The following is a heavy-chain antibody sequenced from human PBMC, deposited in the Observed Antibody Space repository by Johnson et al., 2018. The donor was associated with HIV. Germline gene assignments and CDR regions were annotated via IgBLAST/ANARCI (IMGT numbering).Heavy chain of an antibody. Sequence: VQLVESGGGVVQPGRSLRLSCAASGFTFRTYAMTWVRQAPGKGLEWVAIISETGESTSQAESVKGRFTIFRDNSKNTLYLQMNSLRAEDTAVYYCAKQHEQLVEPDAFDIWGQGTMVTVSS. D-gene: IGHD6-6*01. CDR3: AKQHEQLVEPDAFDI. CDR1: GFTFRTYA. J-gene: IGHJ3*02. CDR2: ISETGEST. V-gene: IGHV3-23*04.